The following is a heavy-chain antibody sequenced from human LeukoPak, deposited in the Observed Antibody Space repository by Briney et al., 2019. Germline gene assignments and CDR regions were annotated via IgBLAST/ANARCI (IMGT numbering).Heavy chain of an antibody. J-gene: IGHJ6*02. D-gene: IGHD2-21*02. Sequence: GDSLRLSCVASGFTFSSYAMSWVRHAPGKGLEWVSSISGSGRSTFYADSVRGRLTTSRDNSKNTLHLQMSSLRAEDTAVYYCAKNLVVTAINYYYGMDVWGQGTTVTVSS. V-gene: IGHV3-23*01. CDR3: AKNLVVTAINYYYGMDV. CDR1: GFTFSSYA. CDR2: ISGSGRST.